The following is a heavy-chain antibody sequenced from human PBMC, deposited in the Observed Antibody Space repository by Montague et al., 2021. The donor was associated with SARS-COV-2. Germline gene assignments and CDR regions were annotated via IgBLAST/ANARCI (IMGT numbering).Heavy chain of an antibody. CDR3: ARGYSGYEDTTGFEP. J-gene: IGHJ5*02. CDR2: IYYSGST. D-gene: IGHD5-12*01. Sequence: SETLSLTCTVSGGSISSSSYYWGWIRQPPGKGLEWIGSIYYSGSTYYNPSLKSRVTISVDTSKNQFSLKLSSVTAADTAVYYCARGYSGYEDTTGFEPWGQGTLVTVSS. CDR1: GGSISSSSYY. V-gene: IGHV4-39*01.